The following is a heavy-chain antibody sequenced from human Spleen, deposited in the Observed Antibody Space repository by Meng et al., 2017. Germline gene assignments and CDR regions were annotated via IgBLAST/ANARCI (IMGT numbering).Heavy chain of an antibody. CDR3: ARSPIDKYDLSALPLDY. V-gene: IGHV3-48*01. J-gene: IGHJ4*02. CDR1: GFTFSYHE. D-gene: IGHD3-16*01. Sequence: GGSLRLSCLASGFTFSYHEMNWIRQAPGKGLEWVAHISSDGTSIYYADSVKGRFTISRDNSKNTVFLQINSLRVEDTAVYYCARSPIDKYDLSALPLDYWGQGTLVTVSS. CDR2: ISSDGTSI.